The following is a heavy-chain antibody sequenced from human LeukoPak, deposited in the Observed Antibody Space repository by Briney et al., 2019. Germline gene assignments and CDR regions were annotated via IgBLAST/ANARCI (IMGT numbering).Heavy chain of an antibody. D-gene: IGHD5-12*01. CDR3: AKRDIVTTAYYFDY. V-gene: IGHV3-23*01. CDR2: ISGSGGST. Sequence: PGGCLRLSCAASGFTFSTYAMSWVRQAPGKGLEWGSGISGSGGSTNHADSVKGRFSISRDNSKNTLYLQMNSLRAEDTAVYYCAKRDIVTTAYYFDYWGQGTLVTVSS. CDR1: GFTFSTYA. J-gene: IGHJ4*02.